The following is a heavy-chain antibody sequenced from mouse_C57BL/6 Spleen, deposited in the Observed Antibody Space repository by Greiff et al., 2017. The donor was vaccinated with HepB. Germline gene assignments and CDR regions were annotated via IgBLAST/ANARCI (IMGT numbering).Heavy chain of an antibody. J-gene: IGHJ3*01. D-gene: IGHD2-4*01. CDR3: ARADYDSFAY. Sequence: EVQLQESGPELVKPGASVKIPCKASGYTFTDYNMDWVKQSHGKSLEWIGDINPNNGGTIYNQKFKGKATLTVDKSSSTAYMELRSLTSEDTAVYYCARADYDSFAYWGQGTLVTVSA. CDR1: GYTFTDYN. CDR2: INPNNGGT. V-gene: IGHV1-18*01.